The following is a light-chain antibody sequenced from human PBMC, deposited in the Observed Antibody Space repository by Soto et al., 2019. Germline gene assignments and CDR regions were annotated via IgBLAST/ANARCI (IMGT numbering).Light chain of an antibody. CDR3: ASWDDSLNGLL. V-gene: IGLV1-51*01. J-gene: IGLJ1*01. CDR1: NSNIGNYY. Sequence: QAVLTQPPSVSAAPGQKVTISCSGSNSNIGNYYVSWYQQFPGAAPKLLIYDNNQRPSGVPDRVSGSKSGTSASLAISGLQSDDEADYYCASWDDSLNGLLFGTGTKLTVL. CDR2: DNN.